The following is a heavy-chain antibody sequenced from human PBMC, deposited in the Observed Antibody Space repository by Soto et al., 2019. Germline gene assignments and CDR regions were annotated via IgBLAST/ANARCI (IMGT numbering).Heavy chain of an antibody. V-gene: IGHV4-59*01. CDR3: ARGGRGRTSWALFDY. CDR1: GGSISSYY. CDR2: IYYSGST. Sequence: PSETLSLTCTVSGGSISSYYLSWIRQPPGKGLEWIGYIYYSGSTNYNPSLKSRVTISVDTSKNQFSLKLSSVTAADTAVYYCARGGRGRTSWALFDYWGQGTLVTVSS. D-gene: IGHD2-2*01. J-gene: IGHJ4*02.